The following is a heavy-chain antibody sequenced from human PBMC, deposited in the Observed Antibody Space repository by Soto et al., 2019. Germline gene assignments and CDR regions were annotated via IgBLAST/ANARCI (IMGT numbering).Heavy chain of an antibody. Sequence: SVKVSCKASGGTFSTYTFSWVRRAPGQGLEWMGRIIPIFGTPYYAQKFQGRVTITADKSTSTVYMELSSLRSDDTAVYYCARGLFTSGWYRGNWFDPSGRGTLVTVST. CDR1: GGTFSTYT. D-gene: IGHD6-19*01. J-gene: IGHJ5*02. CDR2: IIPIFGTP. CDR3: ARGLFTSGWYRGNWFDP. V-gene: IGHV1-69*06.